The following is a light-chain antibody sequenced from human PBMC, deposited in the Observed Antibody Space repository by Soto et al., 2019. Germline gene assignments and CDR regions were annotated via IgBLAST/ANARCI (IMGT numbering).Light chain of an antibody. V-gene: IGLV2-23*02. CDR3: CSYAGSWV. CDR2: EVS. CDR1: SSDVGSYNL. Sequence: QSALTQPASVSGSPGQSITISCTGTSSDVGSYNLVSWYQQHPGKAPKLMIYEVSKRPSGVSNRFSGSKSGNTASLTISGLRAEDEADYYCCSYAGSWVFGGGTQLTVL. J-gene: IGLJ7*01.